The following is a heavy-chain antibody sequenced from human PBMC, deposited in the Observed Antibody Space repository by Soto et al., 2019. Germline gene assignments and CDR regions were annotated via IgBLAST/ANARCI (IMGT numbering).Heavy chain of an antibody. J-gene: IGHJ6*02. CDR2: ISYDGSNK. D-gene: IGHD3-9*01. CDR1: GFTFSSYG. V-gene: IGHV3-30*18. Sequence: QVQLVESGGGVVQPGRSLRLSCAASGFTFSSYGMHWVRQAPGKGLEWVAVISYDGSNKYYADSVKGRFTISRDNSKNTLYLKMNSLRAEDTAVYYCAKVVDYDILTGYYFGGMDVWGQGTTVTVSS. CDR3: AKVVDYDILTGYYFGGMDV.